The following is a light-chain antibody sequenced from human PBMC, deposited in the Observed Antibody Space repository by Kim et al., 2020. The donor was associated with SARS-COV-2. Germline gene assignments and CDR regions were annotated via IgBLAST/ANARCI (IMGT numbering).Light chain of an antibody. Sequence: EIMMTQSPVTLSVSPGERAALSCRASQSVGNKLAWYQQKRGQTPRLLIYDASALATNVPARFSGSGSGTEFTLTISSLHSEDFGVYYCQQYNAWPYTFGQGTKLEIK. CDR1: QSVGNK. J-gene: IGKJ2*01. CDR3: QQYNAWPYT. V-gene: IGKV3-15*01. CDR2: DAS.